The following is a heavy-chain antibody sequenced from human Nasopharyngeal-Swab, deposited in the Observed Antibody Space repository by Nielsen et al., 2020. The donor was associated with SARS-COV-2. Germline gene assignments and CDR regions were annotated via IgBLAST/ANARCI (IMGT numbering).Heavy chain of an antibody. CDR3: TGHGYCSSTSCENYAYYYYYMDV. CDR1: GFTFSGSA. CDR2: IRSKANSYAT. J-gene: IGHJ6*03. V-gene: IGHV3-73*01. Sequence: GESLKISCAASGFTFSGSAMHWVRQASGKGLEWVGRIRSKANSYATAYAASVKGRFTISRDDSKNTAYLQMNSLKTEDTAVYYCTGHGYCSSTSCENYAYYYYYMDVWGKGTTVTVSS. D-gene: IGHD2-2*01.